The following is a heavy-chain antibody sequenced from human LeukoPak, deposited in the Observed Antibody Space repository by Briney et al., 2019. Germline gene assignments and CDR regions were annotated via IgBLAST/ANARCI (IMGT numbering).Heavy chain of an antibody. CDR2: ISGSGGST. CDR3: AKDQYYDFWSGYRDFDY. CDR1: GFTFSSYA. Sequence: GGSLRLSCAASGFTFSSYAMSWVRQAPGKGLEWVSAISGSGGSTYYADSVKGRFTISRDNSKNTLYLRMNSLRAEDTAVYYCAKDQYYDFWSGYRDFDYWGQGTLVTVSS. V-gene: IGHV3-23*01. J-gene: IGHJ4*02. D-gene: IGHD3-3*01.